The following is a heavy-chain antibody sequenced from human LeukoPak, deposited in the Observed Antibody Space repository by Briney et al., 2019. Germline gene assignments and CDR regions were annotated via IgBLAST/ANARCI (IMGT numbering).Heavy chain of an antibody. J-gene: IGHJ4*02. CDR3: ARDSRRILPSD. V-gene: IGHV3-66*01. Sequence: GGSLRLSCAASGFTVSSNYMSWVRQAPGKGLEWVSVIYSGGSTYYADSVKGRFTVSRDNSKNTLYLQMNSLRAEDTAVYYCARDSRRILPSDWGQGTLVTVSS. CDR1: GFTVSSNY. D-gene: IGHD2-15*01. CDR2: IYSGGST.